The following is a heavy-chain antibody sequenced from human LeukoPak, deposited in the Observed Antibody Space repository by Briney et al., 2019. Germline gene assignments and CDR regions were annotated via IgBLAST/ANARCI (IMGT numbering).Heavy chain of an antibody. D-gene: IGHD5-12*01. J-gene: IGHJ4*02. CDR2: IIPILGIA. Sequence: SVKVSCKASGGTFSSYAISWVRQAPGQGLGWMGRIIPILGIANYAQKFQGRVTITADKSTSTAYMELSSLRSEDTAVYYCARAQDIVATDYWGQGTLVTVSS. V-gene: IGHV1-69*04. CDR1: GGTFSSYA. CDR3: ARAQDIVATDY.